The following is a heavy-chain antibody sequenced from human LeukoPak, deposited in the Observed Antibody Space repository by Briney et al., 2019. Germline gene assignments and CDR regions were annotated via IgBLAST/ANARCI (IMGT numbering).Heavy chain of an antibody. CDR1: GGSISSYY. V-gene: IGHV4-59*01. CDR2: IYYSGST. D-gene: IGHD3-10*01. CDR3: ARVSWYYYGSGSYYSNAFDI. J-gene: IGHJ3*02. Sequence: SETLSLTCTVSGGSISSYYWSWIRQPPGKGLEWIGYIYYSGSTNYNPSLKSRVTISVDTSKNQFSLKLSSVTAADTAVYYCARVSWYYYGSGSYYSNAFDIWGQGTMVTVSS.